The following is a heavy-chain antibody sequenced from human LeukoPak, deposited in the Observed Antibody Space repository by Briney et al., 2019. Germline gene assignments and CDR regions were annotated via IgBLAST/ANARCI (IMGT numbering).Heavy chain of an antibody. D-gene: IGHD3-9*01. CDR1: GFPFNRYT. Sequence: KPGGSLSLSCAASGFPFNRYTMNWVPHAPGKGLEGVSSMTNSSNYIYYADSVKGRFTISRDNAKNSLYLQMNSLRAEDTAVYYCSREDTYYNILTGYNLYYFDFWGQGTLVTVSS. J-gene: IGHJ4*02. V-gene: IGHV3-21*01. CDR3: SREDTYYNILTGYNLYYFDF. CDR2: MTNSSNYI.